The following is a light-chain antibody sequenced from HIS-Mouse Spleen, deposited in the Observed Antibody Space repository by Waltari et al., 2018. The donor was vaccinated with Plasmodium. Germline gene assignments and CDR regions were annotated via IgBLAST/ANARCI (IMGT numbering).Light chain of an antibody. V-gene: IGLV3-10*01. CDR2: EDS. CDR3: YSTDSSGNHRV. J-gene: IGLJ3*02. Sequence: SYELTQPPSVSVSPGQTARSTCSGAALPKKCAYWYQQKSGQAPVLVIYEDSKRPSGIPERFSGSSSGTMATLTISGAQVEDEADYYCYSTDSSGNHRVFGGGTKLTVL. CDR1: ALPKKC.